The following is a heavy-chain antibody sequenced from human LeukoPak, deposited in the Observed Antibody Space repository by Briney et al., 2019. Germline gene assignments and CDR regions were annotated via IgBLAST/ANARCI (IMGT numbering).Heavy chain of an antibody. D-gene: IGHD4-23*01. J-gene: IGHJ4*02. CDR1: GFTFSSYA. Sequence: GGSLRLSCAASGFTFSSYAMSWVRQAPGKGLEWDSVISGSCGNTYYADSVKGRFTISRDNSKNTLYLQMSSLRAEDTALYYCAKQGSTVLTNNFDYWGQGTLVTVSS. V-gene: IGHV3-23*01. CDR3: AKQGSTVLTNNFDY. CDR2: ISGSCGNT.